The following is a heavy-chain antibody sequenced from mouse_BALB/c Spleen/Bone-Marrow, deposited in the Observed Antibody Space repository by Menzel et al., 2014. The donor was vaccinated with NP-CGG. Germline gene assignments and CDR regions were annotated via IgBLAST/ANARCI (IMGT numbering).Heavy chain of an antibody. CDR2: IYPSDSYT. CDR3: TRQYGNYYAMDY. Sequence: QVQLQQSGAELVRPGASVKVSCKASGYTFTSYWINWVKQRPGQGLEWIGNIYPSDSYTNYNQNFEDKATLTVDKSSGTAYMQLSSPTSEDSAVYYCTRQYGNYYAMDYWGQGTSVTVSS. CDR1: GYTFTSYW. D-gene: IGHD2-10*02. V-gene: IGHV1-69*02. J-gene: IGHJ4*01.